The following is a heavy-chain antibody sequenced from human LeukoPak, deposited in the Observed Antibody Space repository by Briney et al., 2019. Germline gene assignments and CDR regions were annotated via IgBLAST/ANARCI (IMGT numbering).Heavy chain of an antibody. D-gene: IGHD3-22*01. Sequence: ASVMVSCKASGYTFTTFGINWVRQAPGQGLEWMGWISTYDGGTNYAQKFRDRVTMLRDTSTSTAYMELRSLRSDDTAVYYCARFKYYYDSRGYYYWFDYWGQGTLVTVSS. CDR1: GYTFTTFG. CDR2: ISTYDGGT. V-gene: IGHV1-18*01. J-gene: IGHJ4*02. CDR3: ARFKYYYDSRGYYYWFDY.